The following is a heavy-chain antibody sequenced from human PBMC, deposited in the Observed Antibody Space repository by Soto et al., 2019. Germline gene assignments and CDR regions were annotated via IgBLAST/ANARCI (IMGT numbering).Heavy chain of an antibody. V-gene: IGHV4-31*03. CDR3: ARETVGTIDR. J-gene: IGHJ5*02. CDR1: GGSITSVGYY. D-gene: IGHD5-12*01. CDR2: LYNSGRT. Sequence: QVQLQESGPGLVKPSQTLSLTCTVSGGSITSVGYYWSWIRQHPGKGLEWIGYLYNSGRTHYNPSLKSRITMSVDTSKNQFSLKLSSVTVADTAVYFCARETVGTIDRWGQGTLVTVSS.